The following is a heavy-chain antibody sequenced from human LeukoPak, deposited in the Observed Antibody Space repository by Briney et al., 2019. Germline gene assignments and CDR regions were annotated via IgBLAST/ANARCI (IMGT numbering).Heavy chain of an antibody. V-gene: IGHV4-34*01. D-gene: IGHD1-26*01. CDR2: INHSGST. CDR3: ARGRSEWEDFDY. CDR1: GGSFSGYY. Sequence: PSETLSLTCAVYGGSFSGYYWSWIRQPPGKGLEWIGEINHSGSTNYNPSLKSRVTISVDTSKNQFSLKLSSVTAADTAVYYCARGRSEWEDFDYWGQGTLVTVSS. J-gene: IGHJ4*02.